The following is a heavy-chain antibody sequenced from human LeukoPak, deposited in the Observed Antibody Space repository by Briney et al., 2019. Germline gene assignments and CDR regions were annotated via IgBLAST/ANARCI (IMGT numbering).Heavy chain of an antibody. V-gene: IGHV1-8*03. CDR1: GYTFTSYD. J-gene: IGHJ6*03. CDR3: ARAQRKGYCSSTSCSQNPGYYYYYIDV. Sequence: GASVKVSCKASGYTFTSYDINWVRQATGQGLEWMGWMNPNSGNTGYAQKFQGRVTITRNTSISTAYMELSSLRSEDTAVYYCARAQRKGYCSSTSCSQNPGYYYYYIDVWGKGTTVTVSS. D-gene: IGHD2-2*01. CDR2: MNPNSGNT.